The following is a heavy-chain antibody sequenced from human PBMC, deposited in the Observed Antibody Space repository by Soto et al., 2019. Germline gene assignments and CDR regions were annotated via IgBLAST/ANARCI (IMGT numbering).Heavy chain of an antibody. CDR3: ASRSSGWYALPYYHYGMDV. CDR2: ISYDGSNK. Sequence: ESGGGVVQPGRSLRLSCAASGFTFSSYAMHWVRQAPGKGLEWVAVISYDGSNKYYADSVKGRFTISRDNSKNTLYLQMNSLRAEDTAVYYCASRSSGWYALPYYHYGMDVWGQGTTVTVSS. J-gene: IGHJ6*02. CDR1: GFTFSSYA. D-gene: IGHD6-19*01. V-gene: IGHV3-30-3*01.